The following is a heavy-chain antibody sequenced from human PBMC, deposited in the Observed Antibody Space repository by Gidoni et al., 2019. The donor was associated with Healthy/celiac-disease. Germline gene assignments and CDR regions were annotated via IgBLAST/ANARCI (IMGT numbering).Heavy chain of an antibody. D-gene: IGHD3-10*01. Sequence: QLQLQESGPGLVKPSETLSLTCTVSGGSISSSSYYWGWIRQPPGKGLEWIGSIYYSGRTYYNPSLKSRVTISVDTSKNQFSLKLSSVTAADTAVYYCASLGHVLLWCGADYWGQGTLVTVSS. V-gene: IGHV4-39*01. CDR3: ASLGHVLLWCGADY. CDR2: IYYSGRT. J-gene: IGHJ4*02. CDR1: GGSISSSSYY.